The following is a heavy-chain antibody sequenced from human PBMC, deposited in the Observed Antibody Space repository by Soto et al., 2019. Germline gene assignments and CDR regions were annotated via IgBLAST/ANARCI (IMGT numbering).Heavy chain of an antibody. CDR3: VRGGKVAGAVDI. Sequence: QEQLVESGGDVVQPGRSLRLSCAASGFIFSDYGLHWVRQAPGKGLEWVAVIWDDGIKKYYADSVKGRFTISRDNSENMVYLQMNSLRGEDTAVYYCVRGGKVAGAVDIRGQGTRVTVFS. CDR2: IWDDGIKK. V-gene: IGHV3-33*01. D-gene: IGHD3-16*01. J-gene: IGHJ3*02. CDR1: GFIFSDYG.